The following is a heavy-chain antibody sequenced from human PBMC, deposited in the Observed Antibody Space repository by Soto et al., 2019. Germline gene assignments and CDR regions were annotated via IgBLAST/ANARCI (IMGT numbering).Heavy chain of an antibody. CDR1: GFTFSISA. D-gene: IGHD3-10*01. CDR2: ISGSGDNT. CDR3: VTPGENPKNYYKY. J-gene: IGHJ4*02. Sequence: EVQLLEAGGGLVQPGGSLRLSCEASGFTFSISALGWVRQAPGKGLEWVSSISGSGDNTYYADPVKGRFTVSRDNSKSTLYLQINSLRAEDTAVYYCVTPGENPKNYYKYWGQGTLVTVSS. V-gene: IGHV3-23*01.